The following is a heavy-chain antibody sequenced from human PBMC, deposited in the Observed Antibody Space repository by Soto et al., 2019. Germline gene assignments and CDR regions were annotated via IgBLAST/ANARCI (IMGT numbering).Heavy chain of an antibody. V-gene: IGHV4-30-2*01. D-gene: IGHD6-13*01. CDR3: AGIRVAAAGGGLDV. J-gene: IGHJ6*02. CDR1: GGSINSGDYA. Sequence: QLQLQESGSGLVKPSQTLSLTCGVSGGSINSGDYAWSWIRQPPGKGLEWMVYIYHSGSTYYNPSLKSRVTILIDRSKNQFSLKLSSVTAADTAVYYCAGIRVAAAGGGLDVWGQGTTVTVSS. CDR2: IYHSGST.